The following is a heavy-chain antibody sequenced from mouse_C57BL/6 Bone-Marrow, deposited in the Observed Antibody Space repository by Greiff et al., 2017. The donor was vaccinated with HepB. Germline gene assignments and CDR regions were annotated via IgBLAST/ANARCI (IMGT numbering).Heavy chain of an antibody. D-gene: IGHD2-4*01. Sequence: VKLVESGAELARPGASVKLSCKASGYTFTSYGISWVKQRTGQGLEWIGEIYPRSGNTYYNEKFKGKATLTADKSSSTAYMELRSLTSEDSAVYFCARWRLPYGYFDVWGTGTTVTVSS. CDR1: GYTFTSYG. J-gene: IGHJ1*03. CDR3: ARWRLPYGYFDV. V-gene: IGHV1-81*01. CDR2: IYPRSGNT.